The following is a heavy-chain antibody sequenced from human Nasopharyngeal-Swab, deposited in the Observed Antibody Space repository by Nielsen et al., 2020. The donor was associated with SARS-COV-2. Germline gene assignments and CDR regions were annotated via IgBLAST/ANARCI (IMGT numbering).Heavy chain of an antibody. CDR2: ISSSSSYI. V-gene: IGHV3-21*01. CDR1: GFTFSSYS. Sequence: GGSLRLSCAASGFTFSSYSMNWVRQAPGKGLEWVSSISSSSSYIYYADSVKRRFTISRDNAKNSLYLQMNSLRAEDTAVYYCARWDYSNYDMDYWGQGTLVTVSS. J-gene: IGHJ4*02. CDR3: ARWDYSNYDMDY. D-gene: IGHD4-11*01.